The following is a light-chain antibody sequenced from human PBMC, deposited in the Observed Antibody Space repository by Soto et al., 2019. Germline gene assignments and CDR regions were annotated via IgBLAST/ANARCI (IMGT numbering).Light chain of an antibody. V-gene: IGKV3-20*01. Sequence: EIVLTQSPGTLSLSPGERATLSCRASQSVNNRYLAWYQQIPGQAPRLVLFGASSRATGITDRFIGSGSGPDFSLTNRRLEPEDFAVYSCPPHSRSPGVTFGGGTKVAIK. CDR2: GAS. CDR3: PPHSRSPGVT. J-gene: IGKJ4*01. CDR1: QSVNNRY.